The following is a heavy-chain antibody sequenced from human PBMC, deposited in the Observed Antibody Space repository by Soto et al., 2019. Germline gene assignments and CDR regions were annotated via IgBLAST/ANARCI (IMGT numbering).Heavy chain of an antibody. CDR2: INPSGGST. CDR1: GYTFTSYY. J-gene: IGHJ4*02. CDR3: ARDLERRYDFWSGYYKGYYFDY. D-gene: IGHD3-3*01. Sequence: RAPVKVSCKASGYTFTSYYMHWVRHAPGQGLEWMGIINPSGGSTSYAQKFQGRVTMTRDTSTSTVYMELSSLRSEDTAVYYCARDLERRYDFWSGYYKGYYFDYWGQGTLVTVSS. V-gene: IGHV1-46*01.